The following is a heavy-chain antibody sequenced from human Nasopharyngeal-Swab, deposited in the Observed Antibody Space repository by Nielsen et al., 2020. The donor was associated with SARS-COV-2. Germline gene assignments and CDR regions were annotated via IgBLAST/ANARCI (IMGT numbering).Heavy chain of an antibody. CDR3: AKDQGIAVAGPTRGKYFQH. Sequence: ETLSLTCAASGFTFSSYAMSWVRQAPGKGLEWVSAISGSGGSTYYADSVKGRFTISRDNSKNTLYLQMNSLRAEDTAVYYCAKDQGIAVAGPTRGKYFQHWGQGTLVTVSS. CDR1: GFTFSSYA. CDR2: ISGSGGST. D-gene: IGHD6-19*01. J-gene: IGHJ1*01. V-gene: IGHV3-23*01.